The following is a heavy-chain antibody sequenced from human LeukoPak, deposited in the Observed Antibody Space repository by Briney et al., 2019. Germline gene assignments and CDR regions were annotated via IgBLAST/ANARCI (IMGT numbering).Heavy chain of an antibody. CDR1: GGSISSGGYY. CDR3: ARRGYSGSYRDYYGMDV. Sequence: PSETLSLTCTVSGGSISSGGYYWSWIRQPAGKGLEWIGRIYTSGSTNYNPSLKSRVTISVDTSKNQFSLKLSSVTAADTAVYYCARRGYSGSYRDYYGMDVWGQGTTVTVSS. J-gene: IGHJ6*02. D-gene: IGHD1-26*01. CDR2: IYTSGST. V-gene: IGHV4-61*02.